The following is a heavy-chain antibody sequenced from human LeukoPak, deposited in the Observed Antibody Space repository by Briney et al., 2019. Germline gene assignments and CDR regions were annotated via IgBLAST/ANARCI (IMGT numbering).Heavy chain of an antibody. CDR2: INPSGGGT. Sequence: ASVKVSCKASGYTFTSYYMHWVRQAPGQGLEWMGIINPSGGGTSYAQKFQGRVTMTRDTSTSTAYMELSSLRSEDTAVYYCASTWKNYYDSSGYGTFDYWGQGTLVTVSS. D-gene: IGHD3-22*01. V-gene: IGHV1-46*01. J-gene: IGHJ4*02. CDR1: GYTFTSYY. CDR3: ASTWKNYYDSSGYGTFDY.